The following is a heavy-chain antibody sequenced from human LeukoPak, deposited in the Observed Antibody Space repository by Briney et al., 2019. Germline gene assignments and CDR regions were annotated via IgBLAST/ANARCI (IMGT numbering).Heavy chain of an antibody. J-gene: IGHJ4*02. CDR3: ARDVTALDS. Sequence: TGGSLRLSCAASQFTFNKHYMSWVRQVPGKGLEWVANINQGGSEKYYVDSVRGRFTISRDNAKNSLYLQMNSLRADDTAVYYCARDVTALDSWGQGTLVTVSS. D-gene: IGHD2-2*01. V-gene: IGHV3-7*01. CDR2: INQGGSEK. CDR1: QFTFNKHY.